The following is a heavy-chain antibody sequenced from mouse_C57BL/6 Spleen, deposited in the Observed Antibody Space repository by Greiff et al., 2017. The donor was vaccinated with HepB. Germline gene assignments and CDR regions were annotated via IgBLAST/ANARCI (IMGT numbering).Heavy chain of an antibody. D-gene: IGHD1-1*01. CDR2: INPNNGGT. V-gene: IGHV1-22*01. CDR3: ARCTTVYYFDY. CDR1: GYTFTDYN. Sequence: EVKLMESGPELVKPGASVKMSCKASGYTFTDYNMHWVKQSHGKSLEWIGYINPNNGGTSYNQKFKGKATLTVNKSSSTAYMELRSLTSEDSAVYYCARCTTVYYFDYWGQGTTLTVSS. J-gene: IGHJ2*01.